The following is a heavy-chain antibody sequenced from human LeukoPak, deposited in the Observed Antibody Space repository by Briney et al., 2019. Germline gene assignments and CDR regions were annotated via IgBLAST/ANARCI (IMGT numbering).Heavy chain of an antibody. J-gene: IGHJ4*02. CDR1: GYTLTELS. Sequence: ASVKVSCKVSGYTLTELSMHWVRQAPGKGLEWMGGFDPEDGETIYAQKFQGRVTMTEDTSTDTAYMELSSLRSEDTAVYYCATENLYGDYVRPIWYWGQGTLVTVSS. V-gene: IGHV1-24*01. CDR2: FDPEDGET. D-gene: IGHD4-17*01. CDR3: ATENLYGDYVRPIWY.